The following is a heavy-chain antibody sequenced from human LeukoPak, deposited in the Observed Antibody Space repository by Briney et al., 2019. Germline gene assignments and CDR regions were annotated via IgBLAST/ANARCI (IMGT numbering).Heavy chain of an antibody. J-gene: IGHJ3*01. CDR3: PRGAGMDPMYPLDT. Sequence: GGSLRLSCAASGFTFSSYSMNWVRQAPGKGLEWVSYISSSSSTIYYADSVKGRFTISRDNAKNSLYLQMNSLRAEATAVYYCPRGAGMDPMYPLDTGGQGTMATVS. CDR2: ISSSSSTI. V-gene: IGHV3-48*04. CDR1: GFTFSSYS. D-gene: IGHD5-18*01.